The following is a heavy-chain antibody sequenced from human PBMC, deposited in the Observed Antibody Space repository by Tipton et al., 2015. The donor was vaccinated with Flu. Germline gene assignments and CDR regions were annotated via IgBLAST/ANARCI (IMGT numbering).Heavy chain of an antibody. D-gene: IGHD2/OR15-2a*01. V-gene: IGHV4-34*01. CDR1: GGSFSGYY. CDR2: INHSGST. J-gene: IGHJ3*02. CDR3: ARGYLSGAFDI. Sequence: TLSLTCAVYGGSFSGYYWSWIRQPPRKGLEWIGEINHSGSTNYNPSLKSRVTISVDTSKNQFSLKLSSVTAADTAVYYCARGYLSGAFDIWGQGTMVTVSS.